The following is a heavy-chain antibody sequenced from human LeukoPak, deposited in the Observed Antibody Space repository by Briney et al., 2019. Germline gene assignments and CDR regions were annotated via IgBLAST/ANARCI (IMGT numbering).Heavy chain of an antibody. J-gene: IGHJ4*02. D-gene: IGHD5-18*01. Sequence: SETLSLTCTVSGGSISSGGYYWSWIRQHPGKGLEWIGYIYYSGSTYYNPSLKSRVTISVDTSKNQFSLKLSSVTAADTAMYYWARGVLVSAMEPDGGDYWGQGTLVTVSS. V-gene: IGHV4-31*03. CDR1: GGSISSGGYY. CDR2: IYYSGST. CDR3: ARGVLVSAMEPDGGDY.